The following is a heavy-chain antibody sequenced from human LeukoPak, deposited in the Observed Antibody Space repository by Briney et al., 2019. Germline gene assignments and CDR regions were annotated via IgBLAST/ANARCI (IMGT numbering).Heavy chain of an antibody. D-gene: IGHD6-13*01. Sequence: PSETLSLTCTVSGGSFSSSSYYWGWIRQPPGKGLEWIGSIYYSGSTYYNPSLKSRVTISVDTSKNQFSLKLSSVTAADTAVYYCARLDDRAARIGVGHSSSWSSRCGFDYWGQGTLVTVSS. CDR2: IYYSGST. J-gene: IGHJ4*02. CDR1: GGSFSSSSYY. CDR3: ARLDDRAARIGVGHSSSWSSRCGFDY. V-gene: IGHV4-39*01.